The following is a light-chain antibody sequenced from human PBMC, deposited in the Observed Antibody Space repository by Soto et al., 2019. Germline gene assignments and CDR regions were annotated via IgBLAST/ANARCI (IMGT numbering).Light chain of an antibody. CDR2: GAS. Sequence: EIVMTQSPATLSVSPGERATLSCRASQSVSSNLAWYQQKPGQAPRLLIYGASTRATGIPARFSGSGSGTEFTLTIRSLQSEDFSVYYCQQYNNCPAWTFGQGTKLEIK. J-gene: IGKJ2*02. CDR1: QSVSSN. V-gene: IGKV3-15*01. CDR3: QQYNNCPAWT.